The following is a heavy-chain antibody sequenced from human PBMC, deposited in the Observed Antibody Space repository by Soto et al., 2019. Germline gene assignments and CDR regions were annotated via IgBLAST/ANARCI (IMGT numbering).Heavy chain of an antibody. CDR1: GFTFSNAW. Sequence: GGSLRLSCAASGFTFSNAWMSWVCQAPGKGLEWVGRIKSKTDGGTTDYAAPVKGRFTISRDDSKNTLYLQMNSLKTEDTAVYYCTTALVGATTAFDIWGQGTMVTVSS. D-gene: IGHD1-26*01. J-gene: IGHJ3*02. CDR2: IKSKTDGGTT. CDR3: TTALVGATTAFDI. V-gene: IGHV3-15*01.